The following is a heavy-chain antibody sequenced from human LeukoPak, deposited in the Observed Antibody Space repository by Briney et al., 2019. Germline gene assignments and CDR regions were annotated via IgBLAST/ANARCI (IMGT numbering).Heavy chain of an antibody. CDR1: GGSISSSSYY. D-gene: IGHD2/OR15-2a*01. Sequence: SETLFLTCTVSGGSISSSSYYWGWIRQPPGKGLEWIGSIYYSGSTYYNPSLKSRVTISVDTSKNHFSLKLTSVTAADTAMYYCATSDPSVSRFDYWGQGTLVTVSS. J-gene: IGHJ4*02. CDR3: ATSDPSVSRFDY. V-gene: IGHV4-39*02. CDR2: IYYSGST.